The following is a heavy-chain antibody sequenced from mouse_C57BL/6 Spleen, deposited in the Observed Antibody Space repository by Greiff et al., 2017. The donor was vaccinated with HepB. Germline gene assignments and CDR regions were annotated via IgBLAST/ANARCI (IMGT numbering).Heavy chain of an antibody. V-gene: IGHV1-15*01. CDR3: TRWRGYYYGSSHWYFDV. Sequence: QVQLQQSGAELVRPGASVTLSCKASGYTFTDYEMHWVKQTPVHGLEWIGAIDPETGGTAYNQKFKGKAILTADKSSSTAYMELLSLTSEDSAVYYCTRWRGYYYGSSHWYFDVWGTGTTVTVSS. J-gene: IGHJ1*03. CDR1: GYTFTDYE. D-gene: IGHD1-1*01. CDR2: IDPETGGT.